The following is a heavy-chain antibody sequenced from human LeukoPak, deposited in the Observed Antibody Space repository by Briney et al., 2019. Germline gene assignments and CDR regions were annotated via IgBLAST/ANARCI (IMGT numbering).Heavy chain of an antibody. CDR2: ISDGGSSI. J-gene: IGHJ4*02. V-gene: IGHV3-74*01. Sequence: GGSLSLSCAASGFTFSSSRMHWVRQAPGEGLVWVSRISDGGSSITYADSVKGRFTISRDNAKNTLYLQMNSLRAEDTAVYYCARVASWAAGYWGQGTLVTVSS. CDR3: ARVASWAAGY. D-gene: IGHD1-26*01. CDR1: GFTFSSSR.